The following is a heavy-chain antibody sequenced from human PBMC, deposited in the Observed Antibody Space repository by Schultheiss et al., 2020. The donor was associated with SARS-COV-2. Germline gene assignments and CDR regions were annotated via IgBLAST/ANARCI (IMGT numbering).Heavy chain of an antibody. CDR3: ARDGSPGYYDSSGYYPIDY. CDR1: GFTFSSYG. Sequence: GESLRLSCAASGFTFSSYGMHWVRQAPGKGPEWVAAISCDGSNEHYADSVKGRFTISRDNSKNTLYLQMNSLRAEDTAVYYCARDGSPGYYDSSGYYPIDYWGQGTLVTVSS. V-gene: IGHV3-30*12. CDR2: ISCDGSNE. D-gene: IGHD3-22*01. J-gene: IGHJ4*02.